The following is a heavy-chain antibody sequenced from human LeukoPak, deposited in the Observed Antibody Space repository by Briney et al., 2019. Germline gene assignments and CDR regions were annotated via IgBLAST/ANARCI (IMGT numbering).Heavy chain of an antibody. V-gene: IGHV1-18*01. CDR3: ARAPKIRSSSWLVGTFDY. J-gene: IGHJ4*02. Sequence: ASVKVSCKASGYTFTSYGISWVRQAPGQGLEWMGWISAYSGNTNYAQKLQGRVTMTTDTSTSTAYMELSSLRSEDTAVYYCARAPKIRSSSWLVGTFDYWGQGTLVTVSS. CDR1: GYTFTSYG. CDR2: ISAYSGNT. D-gene: IGHD6-13*01.